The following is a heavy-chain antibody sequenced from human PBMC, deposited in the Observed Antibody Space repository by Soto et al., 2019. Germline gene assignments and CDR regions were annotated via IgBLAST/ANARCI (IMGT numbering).Heavy chain of an antibody. J-gene: IGHJ4*02. V-gene: IGHV2-5*02. Sequence: SGPRCEPTETLTLTCSFSGFSLSSSGVGVGWIRQPPEKALEWLALIFWDDDKRYSPSLKSRLTITKDTSKNQVVLTLTNMDPVDTATYYRAHILTGTGGHFDYWGQGTLVTVSS. CDR2: IFWDDDK. D-gene: IGHD2-8*02. CDR1: GFSLSSSGVG. CDR3: AHILTGTGGHFDY.